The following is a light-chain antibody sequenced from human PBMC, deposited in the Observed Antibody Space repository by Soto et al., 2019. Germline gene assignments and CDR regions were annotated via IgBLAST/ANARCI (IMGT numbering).Light chain of an antibody. J-gene: IGKJ1*01. V-gene: IGKV3-15*01. Sequence: EIVITQSPATLSVSPGERVTHSCRASQSVSSNLAWYRQKPGQSLRLLVYGASTRATGIPARFRGSGSGTEFTLTISSLQSEDFAVYYCQHYNNWPPWTLGQGTKVDIK. CDR2: GAS. CDR3: QHYNNWPPWT. CDR1: QSVSSN.